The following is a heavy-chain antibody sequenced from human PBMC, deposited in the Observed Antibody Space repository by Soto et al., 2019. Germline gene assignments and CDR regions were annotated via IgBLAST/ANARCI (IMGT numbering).Heavy chain of an antibody. J-gene: IGHJ4*02. Sequence: SETLSLTCAVYGGSFSGYYWSWIRQPPGKGLEWIGEINHSGSTNYNPSLKSRVTRSVNTSKNQFSLNLSSVTAADTAVDYCARGAGAGYYGSGSYYWLGYWGQGTLVTVSS. V-gene: IGHV4-34*01. CDR2: INHSGST. D-gene: IGHD3-10*01. CDR3: ARGAGAGYYGSGSYYWLGY. CDR1: GGSFSGYY.